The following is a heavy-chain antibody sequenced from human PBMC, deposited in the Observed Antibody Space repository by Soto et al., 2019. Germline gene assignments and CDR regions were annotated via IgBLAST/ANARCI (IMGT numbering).Heavy chain of an antibody. V-gene: IGHV3-33*01. J-gene: IGHJ4*02. Sequence: GGSLRLSCAASGFTFSSYGMHWVRQAPGKGLEWVAVIWYDGSNKYYADSVKGRFTISRDNSKNTLYLQMNSLRAEDTAVYYCASTHYYDSSGYYQSDYWGQGTLVTVSS. D-gene: IGHD3-22*01. CDR1: GFTFSSYG. CDR3: ASTHYYDSSGYYQSDY. CDR2: IWYDGSNK.